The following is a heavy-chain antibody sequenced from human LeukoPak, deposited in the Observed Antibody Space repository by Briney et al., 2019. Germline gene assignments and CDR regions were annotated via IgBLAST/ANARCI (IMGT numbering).Heavy chain of an antibody. D-gene: IGHD3-10*01. CDR3: ARGARGYGSGKCYFDY. J-gene: IGHJ4*02. CDR1: GGSFSGYY. Sequence: SETLSLTCAVCGGSFSGYYWSWIRQPPGKGLEWIGEINHSGSTNYNPSLKSRVTISVDTSKNQFSLKLSSVTAADTAVYYCARGARGYGSGKCYFDYWGQGTLVTVSS. CDR2: INHSGST. V-gene: IGHV4-34*01.